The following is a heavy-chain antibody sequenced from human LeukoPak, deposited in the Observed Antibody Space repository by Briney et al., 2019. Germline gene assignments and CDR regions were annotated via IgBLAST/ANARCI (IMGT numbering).Heavy chain of an antibody. CDR2: IVVGSGNT. D-gene: IGHD3-22*01. CDR1: GFTFTSSA. J-gene: IGHJ3*02. V-gene: IGHV1-58*02. CDR3: AAAGYYYDSSGYPNDAFDI. Sequence: SVKVSCKASGFTFTSSAMQWVRQARGQRLEWIGWIVVGSGNTNYAQKFQERVTITRDMSTGTAYMELSSLRSEDAAAYYCAAAGYYYDSSGYPNDAFDIWGQGTMVTVSS.